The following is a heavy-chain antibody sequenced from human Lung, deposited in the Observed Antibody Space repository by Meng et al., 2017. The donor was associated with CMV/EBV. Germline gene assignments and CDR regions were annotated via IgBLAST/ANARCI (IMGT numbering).Heavy chain of an antibody. V-gene: IGHV3-11*01. J-gene: IGHJ5*02. CDR2: ISSSGSTI. CDR1: GFTFSDYY. Sequence: GSLRLXCAASGFTFSDYYMSWIRQAPGKGLEWVSYISSSGSTIYYADSVKGRFTISRDNAKNSLYLQMNSLRAEDTAVYYCARGRIAVAVLFDPWGQGTLVTVSS. D-gene: IGHD6-19*01. CDR3: ARGRIAVAVLFDP.